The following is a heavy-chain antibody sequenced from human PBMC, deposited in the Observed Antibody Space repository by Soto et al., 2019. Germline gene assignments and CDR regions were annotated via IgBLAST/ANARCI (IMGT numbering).Heavy chain of an antibody. V-gene: IGHV4-34*01. J-gene: IGHJ5*02. CDR2: INHSGST. D-gene: IGHD3-3*01. Sequence: SETLSLTCAVYGGSFSGYYWSWIRQPPGKGLEWIGEINHSGSTNYNPSLKSRVTISVDTSKNQFSLKLSSVTAADTAVYYCARVGFFGVVRVLHLSWFDPWGQGTLVTVSS. CDR3: ARVGFFGVVRVLHLSWFDP. CDR1: GGSFSGYY.